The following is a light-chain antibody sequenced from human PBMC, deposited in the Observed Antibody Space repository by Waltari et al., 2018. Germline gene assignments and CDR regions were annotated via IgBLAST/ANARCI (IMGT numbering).Light chain of an antibody. CDR3: AAWDDSRRVV. CDR1: SSNIGSNY. V-gene: IGLV1-47*01. CDR2: TNT. Sequence: QSVLTQPPSASGTPGQRVTISCSGSSSNIGSNYVYWYQQLPGTAPKLLIYTNTQRPTGVPDRVSGSKSGTSASLAITGLRSEDEADYYWAAWDDSRRVVFGGGTKLTVL. J-gene: IGLJ2*01.